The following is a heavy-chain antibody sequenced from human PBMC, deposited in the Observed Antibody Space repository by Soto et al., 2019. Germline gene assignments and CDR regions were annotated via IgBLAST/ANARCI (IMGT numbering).Heavy chain of an antibody. D-gene: IGHD2-15*01. CDR1: GFTFSSYG. Sequence: QVQLVESGGGVVQPGRSLRLSCAASGFTFSSYGMHWVRQAPGKGLEWVAVISYDGSNKYYADSVKGRFTISRDNSKNTLYLQMNSLRAEDTAVYYCVKVLVARGMDYWGQGTLVTVSS. CDR3: VKVLVARGMDY. V-gene: IGHV3-30*18. J-gene: IGHJ4*02. CDR2: ISYDGSNK.